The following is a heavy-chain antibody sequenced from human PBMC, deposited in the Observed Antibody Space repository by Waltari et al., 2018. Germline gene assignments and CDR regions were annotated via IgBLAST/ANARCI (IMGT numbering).Heavy chain of an antibody. CDR2: INPSGGST. V-gene: IGHV1-46*01. Sequence: QVQLVQSGAEVKKPGASVKVSCKASGYTFTSYYMHWVRQAPGQGLEWMGIINPSGGSTSYAQKFQGRVTMSRETSTSTVYMELSSLRSEDTAVYYCAREARGSGSYYFYYYYGMDVWGQGTTVTVSS. CDR1: GYTFTSYY. D-gene: IGHD3-10*01. CDR3: AREARGSGSYYFYYYYGMDV. J-gene: IGHJ6*02.